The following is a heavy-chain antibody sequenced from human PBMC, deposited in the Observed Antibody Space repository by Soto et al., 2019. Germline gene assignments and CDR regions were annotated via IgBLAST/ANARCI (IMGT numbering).Heavy chain of an antibody. V-gene: IGHV3-49*03. Sequence: GGSLRLSCTASGFTFGDYAMSWFRQAPGKGLEWVGFIRSKAYGGTTEYAASVKGRFTISRDDSKSIAYLQMNRLKTEDTAMYYCTRGPAPDDYGDPDAFDIWGQGTMVTVSS. CDR2: IRSKAYGGTT. CDR1: GFTFGDYA. J-gene: IGHJ3*02. CDR3: TRGPAPDDYGDPDAFDI. D-gene: IGHD4-17*01.